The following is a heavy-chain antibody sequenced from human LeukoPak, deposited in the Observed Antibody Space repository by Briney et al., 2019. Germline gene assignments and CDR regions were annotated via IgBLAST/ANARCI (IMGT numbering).Heavy chain of an antibody. CDR1: GFTVSSNY. Sequence: PGGSLRLSCAASGFTVSSNYMRWVRQAPGKGLEWVSVIYSGGSTYYADSVKGRFTISRDNSKNTLYLQMNSLRAEDTAVYYCARDRNDILTGYSDAFDIWGQGTMVTVSS. J-gene: IGHJ3*02. D-gene: IGHD3-9*01. V-gene: IGHV3-66*01. CDR3: ARDRNDILTGYSDAFDI. CDR2: IYSGGST.